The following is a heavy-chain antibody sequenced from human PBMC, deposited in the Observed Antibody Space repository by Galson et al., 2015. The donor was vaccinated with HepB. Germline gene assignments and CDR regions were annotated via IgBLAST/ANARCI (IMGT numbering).Heavy chain of an antibody. V-gene: IGHV4-59*01. CDR3: ARGGNSALYARGWFDP. D-gene: IGHD2-8*01. J-gene: IGHJ5*02. CDR1: GGSISTYY. CDR2: VFNSGST. Sequence: ETLSLTCTASGGSISTYYWRWIWQAPGKGLEWIGYVFNSGSTNYNPSLQRSVTISVDMSKNQFSLKLNTVTAADAAVYYCARGGNSALYARGWFDPWGQGTLVTVSS.